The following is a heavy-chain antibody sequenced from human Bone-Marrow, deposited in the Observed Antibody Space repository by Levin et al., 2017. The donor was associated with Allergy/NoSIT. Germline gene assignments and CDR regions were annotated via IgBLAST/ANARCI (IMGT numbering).Heavy chain of an antibody. CDR3: GRRCGGDCYSDAFDV. CDR2: IDPRDSYR. CDR1: GYSFTTFW. D-gene: IGHD2-21*02. V-gene: IGHV5-10-1*01. Sequence: GESLKISCKASGYSFTTFWISWVRQMPGKGLEWVGRIDPRDSYRSYSPSFQGHVTVSVDQSISTAYLQWSSLEASDTAIYYCGRRCGGDCYSDAFDVWGQGTMVVVSS. J-gene: IGHJ3*01.